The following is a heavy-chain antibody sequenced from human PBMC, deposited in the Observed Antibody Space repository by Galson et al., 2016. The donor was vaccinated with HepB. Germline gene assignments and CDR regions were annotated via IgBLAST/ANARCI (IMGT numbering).Heavy chain of an antibody. V-gene: IGHV3-9*01. Sequence: LRLSCAASGFAFDIYAMHWVRQVPGKGLEWVSGISWNSAYVGYADSVKGRFTISRDNARTSLSLQMNSLRVDDTSRYYCVSGYTSGIWGPGTMVIVSA. CDR3: VSGYTSGI. CDR1: GFAFDIYA. CDR2: ISWNSAYV. J-gene: IGHJ3*02. D-gene: IGHD6-25*01.